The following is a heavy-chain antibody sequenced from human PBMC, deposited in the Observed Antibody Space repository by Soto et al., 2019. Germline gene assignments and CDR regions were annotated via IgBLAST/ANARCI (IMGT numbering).Heavy chain of an antibody. CDR2: SSNSGSFT. D-gene: IGHD1-1*01. J-gene: IGHJ4*02. CDR3: VRSGDNYNLLDY. CDR1: GFTFSDHY. Sequence: SLRLSCAASGFTFSDHYMSWIRQAPGKGLEWIGYSSNSGSFTRYADSVKGRFSISRDNAKNSLYLQINSLRGDDTATYFCVRSGDNYNLLDYWGQGTPVTV. V-gene: IGHV3-11*06.